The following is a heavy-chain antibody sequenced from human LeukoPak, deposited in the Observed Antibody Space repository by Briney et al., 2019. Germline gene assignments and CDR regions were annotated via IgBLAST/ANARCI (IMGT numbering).Heavy chain of an antibody. J-gene: IGHJ4*02. CDR3: AKDHLGSWSGFYFGLLDY. CDR1: GFTFSSYA. CDR2: ISGSGGST. D-gene: IGHD3-3*01. Sequence: GGSLRISCAASGFTFSSYAKSWVRQAPGKGLEWVSAISGSGGSTYYADSVKGRFTISRDNSKNTLYLQMNSLRAEDTAVYYCAKDHLGSWSGFYFGLLDYWGQGTLVTVSS. V-gene: IGHV3-23*01.